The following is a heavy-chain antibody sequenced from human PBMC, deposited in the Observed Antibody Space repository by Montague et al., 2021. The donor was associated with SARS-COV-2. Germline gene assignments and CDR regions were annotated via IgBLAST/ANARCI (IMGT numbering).Heavy chain of an antibody. V-gene: IGHV4-59*01. CDR2: IFYNGST. CDR3: ARQDAWAYCGDECYRGWFDS. J-gene: IGHJ5*01. CDR1: FGSLSTYY. D-gene: IGHD2-21*01. Sequence: SETLSLTCTVSFGSLSTYYWSWIRQPPGKGLEWIGFIFYNGSTKXXPSLKRRVSISLDTSKNQFSLKLSSVTAADTAVYYCARQDAWAYCGDECYRGWFDSWGQGTLVTVSS.